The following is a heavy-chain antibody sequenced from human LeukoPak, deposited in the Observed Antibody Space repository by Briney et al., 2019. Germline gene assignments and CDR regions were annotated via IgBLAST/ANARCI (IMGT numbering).Heavy chain of an antibody. Sequence: PSGTLTLTCAVSGGSISSSNWWNWVRQPPGKGLEWIGEIYHSGSTNYNPSLKSRVTISVDTSKNQFSLKLSSVTAADTAVYYCARHLLVAARPRYFDYWGQGTLVTVSS. CDR1: GGSISSSNW. D-gene: IGHD6-6*01. V-gene: IGHV4-4*02. J-gene: IGHJ4*02. CDR3: ARHLLVAARPRYFDY. CDR2: IYHSGST.